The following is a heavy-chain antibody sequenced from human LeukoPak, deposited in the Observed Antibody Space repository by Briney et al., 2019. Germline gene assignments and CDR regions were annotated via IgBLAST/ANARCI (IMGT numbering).Heavy chain of an antibody. Sequence: SETLSLTCTVSGGSISSYYWSWIRQPPGKGLEWIGYIYYSGSTNYNPSLKSRVTISVDTSKNQFSLKLSSVTAADTAVYYCAREDTGGLDYWGQGILVTVSP. D-gene: IGHD2-8*02. J-gene: IGHJ4*02. CDR1: GGSISSYY. CDR3: AREDTGGLDY. V-gene: IGHV4-59*01. CDR2: IYYSGST.